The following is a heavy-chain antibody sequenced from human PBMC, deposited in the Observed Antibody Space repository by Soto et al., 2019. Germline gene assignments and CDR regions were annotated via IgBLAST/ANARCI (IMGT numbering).Heavy chain of an antibody. V-gene: IGHV4-34*01. CDR2: INHSGST. CDR3: ARGIRITMIVVVISDWFDP. CDR1: GGSFSGYY. D-gene: IGHD3-22*01. J-gene: IGHJ5*02. Sequence: SVTLSLTCAVYGGSFSGYYWSWIRPPPGKGLEWIGEINHSGSTNYNPSLKSRVTISVDTSKNQFSLKLSSVTAADTAVYYCARGIRITMIVVVISDWFDPWGQGTLVTVS.